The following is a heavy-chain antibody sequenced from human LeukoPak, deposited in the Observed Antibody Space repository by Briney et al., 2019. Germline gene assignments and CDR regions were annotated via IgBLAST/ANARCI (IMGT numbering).Heavy chain of an antibody. Sequence: SETLSLACTVSGGSISSSSSYWGWIRQPPGKGLEWIGSIYYSGSTYYNPSLKSRVTISVDTSKNHFSLKLSSVTAADTAVYYCARRIAAAEAFDYWGQGTLVTVSS. CDR2: IYYSGST. J-gene: IGHJ4*02. CDR3: ARRIAAAEAFDY. CDR1: GGSISSSSSY. V-gene: IGHV4-39*02. D-gene: IGHD6-13*01.